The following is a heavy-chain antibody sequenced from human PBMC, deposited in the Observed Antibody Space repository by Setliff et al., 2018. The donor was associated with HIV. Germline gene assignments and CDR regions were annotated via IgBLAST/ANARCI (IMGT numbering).Heavy chain of an antibody. Sequence: GGSLRLSCAASGFTFTSYWMIWVRQAPGKGLEWVANINQDGSEKNYVDSVKGRFTISRDNAKNSLYLQMDSLRVEDTTVYYCTKIQNPQGYYYDSSGYYPHPGSPDYWGQGTLVTVSS. CDR2: INQDGSEK. D-gene: IGHD3-22*01. V-gene: IGHV3-7*01. CDR3: TKIQNPQGYYYDSSGYYPHPGSPDY. CDR1: GFTFTSYW. J-gene: IGHJ4*02.